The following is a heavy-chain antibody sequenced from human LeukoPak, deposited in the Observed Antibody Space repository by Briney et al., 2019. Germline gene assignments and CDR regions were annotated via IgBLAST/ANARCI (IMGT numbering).Heavy chain of an antibody. CDR1: RFTFSSYG. J-gene: IGHJ5*02. D-gene: IGHD6-13*01. CDR3: AREGPGWAAAAGKPFNWFDP. CDR2: IRYDGSNQ. V-gene: IGHV3-30*02. Sequence: PGGSLRLSCAASRFTFSSYGMHWVRQAPGKGLEWVAFIRYDGSNQYYADSVKGRFTISRDNSKNTLYLQMNSLGGEDTAVYYCAREGPGWAAAAGKPFNWFDPWGQGTLVTVSS.